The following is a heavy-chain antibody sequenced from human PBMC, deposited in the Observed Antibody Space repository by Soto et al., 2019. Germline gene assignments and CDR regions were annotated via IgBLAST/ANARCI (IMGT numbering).Heavy chain of an antibody. CDR2: ISGRGGST. J-gene: IGHJ4*02. CDR1: GFTFSSYA. Sequence: GGSLRLSCAASGFTFSSYAMSWVRQAPGKGLEWVSAISGRGGSTYYADSVKGRFTISRENSKNTLYLQMNSLRAEDTAVYYCAKFSDYCSSTSCYASGFLDYWGQGTLVTVSS. V-gene: IGHV3-23*01. CDR3: AKFSDYCSSTSCYASGFLDY. D-gene: IGHD2-2*01.